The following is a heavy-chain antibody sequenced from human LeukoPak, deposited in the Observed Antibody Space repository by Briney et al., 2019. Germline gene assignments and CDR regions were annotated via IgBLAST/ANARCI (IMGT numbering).Heavy chain of an antibody. CDR2: IYYSGST. V-gene: IGHV4-59*01. CDR1: GGSISSYY. J-gene: IGHJ3*02. D-gene: IGHD3-22*01. CDR3: ARWSGYYYDSSGSDDAFDI. Sequence: SETLSLTCTVSGGSISSYYWSWIRQPPGKGLEWIGYIYYSGSTNYNPSLKSRVTISVDTSENQFSLKLSSVTAADTAVYYCARWSGYYYDSSGSDDAFDIWGQGTMVTVSS.